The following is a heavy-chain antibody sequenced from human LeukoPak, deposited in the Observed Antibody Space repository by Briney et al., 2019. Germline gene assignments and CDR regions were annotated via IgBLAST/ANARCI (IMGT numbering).Heavy chain of an antibody. CDR3: ARYAVAGTSDSDY. CDR1: GGSISSGDYY. D-gene: IGHD6-19*01. CDR2: IYYSGST. J-gene: IGHJ4*02. V-gene: IGHV4-30-4*01. Sequence: SQTLSLTCAVSGGSISSGDYYWSWIRQPPGKGLEWIGYIYYSGSTYYNPSLKSRVTISVDTSKNQFSLKLSSVTAADTAVYYCARYAVAGTSDSDYWGQGTLVTVSS.